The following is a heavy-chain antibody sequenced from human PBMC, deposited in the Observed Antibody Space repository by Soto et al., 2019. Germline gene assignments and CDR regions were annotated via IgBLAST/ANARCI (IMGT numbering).Heavy chain of an antibody. V-gene: IGHV1-58*01. CDR1: GFTFMTST. CDR3: AARTSPFYYAMDV. Sequence: QMQLVQSGPEVKKPGTSVKVSCKASGFTFMTSTVQWVRQARGQRLEWIGWIVVDSGNTNYAQKFQDRLNITRDMFTSTAYMELSSLTSEDTAVYYCAARTSPFYYAMDVWGQGTSVTVSS. J-gene: IGHJ6*02. CDR2: IVVDSGNT.